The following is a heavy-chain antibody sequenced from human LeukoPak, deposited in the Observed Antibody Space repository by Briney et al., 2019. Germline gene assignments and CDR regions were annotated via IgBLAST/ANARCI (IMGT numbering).Heavy chain of an antibody. CDR1: GFTFDDYG. CDR3: ASWGGINLLGYYDMDV. Sequence: GGSLRLSCAASGFTFDDYGMSWVRQAPGKGLEWVSGINWNGGSTGYADSVKGRFTISRDNAKNSLYLQMNSLRAEDTALYYCASWGGINLLGYYDMDVWGKGSTVTVSS. CDR2: INWNGGST. V-gene: IGHV3-20*04. J-gene: IGHJ6*03. D-gene: IGHD1-26*01.